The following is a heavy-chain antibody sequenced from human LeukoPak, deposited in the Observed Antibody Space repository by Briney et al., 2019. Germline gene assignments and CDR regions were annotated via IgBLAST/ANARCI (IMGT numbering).Heavy chain of an antibody. Sequence: GGSLRLSCTASGFNFGDYAVSWVRQAPGKGLEWVGFFRIKAHGGTTEYAASVKGRFTISRDDSKSIAYLQMNSLKTEDTAVYYCTRGTPSYGDDVHIFDYWGQGTLVTVPS. CDR1: GFNFGDYA. CDR2: FRIKAHGGTT. V-gene: IGHV3-49*04. J-gene: IGHJ4*02. D-gene: IGHD4-17*01. CDR3: TRGTPSYGDDVHIFDY.